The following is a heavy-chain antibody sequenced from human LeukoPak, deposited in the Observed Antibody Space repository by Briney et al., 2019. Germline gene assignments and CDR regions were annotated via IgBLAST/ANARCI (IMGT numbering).Heavy chain of an antibody. J-gene: IGHJ4*02. CDR1: GYTFTSYG. V-gene: IGHV1-18*01. CDR3: AREMIVVVTATYYFDY. D-gene: IGHD2-21*02. CDR2: ISAYNGNT. Sequence: ASVKVSCKASGYTFTSYGISWVRQAPGQGLEWTGWISAYNGNTNYAQKLQGRVTMTTDTSTSTAYMELRSLRSDDTAVYYCAREMIVVVTATYYFDYWGQGTLVTVSS.